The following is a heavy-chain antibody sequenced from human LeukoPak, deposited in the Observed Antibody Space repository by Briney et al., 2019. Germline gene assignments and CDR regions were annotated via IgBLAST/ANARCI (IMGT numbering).Heavy chain of an antibody. V-gene: IGHV1-2*02. CDR1: GYTFTGYY. CDR3: ARDLRSSGWYEPVLNAFDI. Sequence: GASVKVSCKASGYTFTGYYMHWVRQAPGQGLEWMGWINPNSGGTNYAQKFQGRVTMTRDTSISTAYMELSRLRSDDTAVYYCARDLRSSGWYEPVLNAFDIWGQGTMVTVSS. D-gene: IGHD6-19*01. J-gene: IGHJ3*02. CDR2: INPNSGGT.